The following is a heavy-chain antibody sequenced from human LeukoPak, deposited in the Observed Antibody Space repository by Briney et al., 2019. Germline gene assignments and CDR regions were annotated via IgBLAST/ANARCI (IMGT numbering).Heavy chain of an antibody. Sequence: GGSLRLSCAASGFTFSDYWMHWVRQAPGKGLVWVSQTNTDGTITDYADSAKGRFTISRDNAKKTLNLQMESLRVDDTAVHYCVRGRGSYWYDLGPAFNMWGQGTMVTVSS. D-gene: IGHD3-10*01. CDR1: GFTFSDYW. V-gene: IGHV3-74*01. CDR2: TNTDGTIT. J-gene: IGHJ3*02. CDR3: VRGRGSYWYDLGPAFNM.